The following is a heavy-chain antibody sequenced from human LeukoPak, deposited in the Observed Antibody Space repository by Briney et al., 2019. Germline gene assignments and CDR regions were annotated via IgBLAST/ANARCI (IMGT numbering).Heavy chain of an antibody. V-gene: IGHV3-74*01. J-gene: IGHJ4*02. CDR2: ISSDGSST. D-gene: IGHD1-26*01. CDR3: AGTLSGSYYVGDY. Sequence: GGSLRLSCAASGFTFSSYWMHWVRQAPGKGLVWVSRISSDGSSTSYAASVKGRFTISRDNAKNTLYLQMNSLRDEDTAIYYCAGTLSGSYYVGDYWGQGTLVTVSS. CDR1: GFTFSSYW.